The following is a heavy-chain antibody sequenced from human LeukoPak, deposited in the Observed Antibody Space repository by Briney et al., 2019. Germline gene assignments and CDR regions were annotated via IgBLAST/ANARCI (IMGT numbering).Heavy chain of an antibody. CDR1: GGSFSGYY. J-gene: IGHJ4*02. D-gene: IGHD5-18*01. V-gene: IGHV4-34*01. CDR3: AGSSGYSCGYFDY. Sequence: SETLSLTCAVYGGSFSGYYWSWIRQPPGKGLEWIGEINHSGSTNYNPSLKSRVTISVDTSKNQFSLKLSSVTAADTAVYYCAGSSGYSCGYFDYWGQGTLVTVSS. CDR2: INHSGST.